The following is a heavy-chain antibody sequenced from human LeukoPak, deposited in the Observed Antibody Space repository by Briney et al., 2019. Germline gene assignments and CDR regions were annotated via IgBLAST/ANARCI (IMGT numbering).Heavy chain of an antibody. V-gene: IGHV4-61*02. CDR2: IYTSGST. CDR3: ARALPDWFDP. Sequence: SQTLSLTCTVSGGSISSGSYYWSWIRQPAGKGLEWIGRIYTSGSTNYNPSLKSRVTISVYTSKNQFSLKLSSVTAADTAVYYCARALPDWFDPWGQGTLVTVSS. CDR1: GGSISSGSYY. J-gene: IGHJ5*02.